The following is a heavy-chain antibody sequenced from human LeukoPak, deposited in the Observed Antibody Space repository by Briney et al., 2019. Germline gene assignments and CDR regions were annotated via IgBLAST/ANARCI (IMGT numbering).Heavy chain of an antibody. V-gene: IGHV4-38-2*01. J-gene: IGHJ4*02. Sequence: SETLSLTCAVSGYSISSGYYWGWIRQPPGKGLEWIGSIYHSGSTYYNPSLKSRVTISVDTYKNQFSLKLSSVTAADTAVYYCARHNRPATDDFWSGYYFRILSPFDYWGQGTLVTVSS. CDR3: ARHNRPATDDFWSGYYFRILSPFDY. D-gene: IGHD3-3*01. CDR1: GYSISSGYY. CDR2: IYHSGST.